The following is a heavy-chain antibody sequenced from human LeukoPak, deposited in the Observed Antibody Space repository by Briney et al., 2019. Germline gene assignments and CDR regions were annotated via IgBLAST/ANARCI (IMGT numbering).Heavy chain of an antibody. CDR2: ISYDGSNK. J-gene: IGHJ4*02. Sequence: PGGSLRLSCAASGFTFSSYAMPWVRQAPGKGLEWVAVISYDGSNKYYADSVKGRFTISRDNSKNTLYLQMNSLRAEDTAVYYCARTGSLDYWGQGTLVTVSS. V-gene: IGHV3-30-3*01. D-gene: IGHD1-26*01. CDR1: GFTFSSYA. CDR3: ARTGSLDY.